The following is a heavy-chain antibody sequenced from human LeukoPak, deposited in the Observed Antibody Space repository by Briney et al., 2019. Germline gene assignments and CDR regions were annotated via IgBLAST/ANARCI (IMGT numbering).Heavy chain of an antibody. J-gene: IGHJ4*02. V-gene: IGHV1-69*06. CDR2: IIPIFGTA. Sequence: SVKDSCKASGGTFSSYAISWVRQAPGQGLEWMGGIIPIFGTANYAQKFQGRVTITADKSTSTAYMELISLRSEDTAVYYCARNAYYYGSGSYYTSPPDYWGQGTLVTVSS. CDR1: GGTFSSYA. CDR3: ARNAYYYGSGSYYTSPPDY. D-gene: IGHD3-10*01.